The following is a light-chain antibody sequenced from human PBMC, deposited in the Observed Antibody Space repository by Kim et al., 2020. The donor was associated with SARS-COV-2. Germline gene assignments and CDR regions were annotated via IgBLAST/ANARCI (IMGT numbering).Light chain of an antibody. V-gene: IGLV1-44*01. CDR3: AAWDDSLNGRWV. J-gene: IGLJ3*02. CDR2: SNN. Sequence: QRVTISCSGSSSNIGSNTVNWYQQHPGTAPKLLIYSNNQRPSGVPDRFSGSKSGTSASLAISGLQSEDEADYYCAAWDDSLNGRWVFGGGTKVTVL. CDR1: SSNIGSNT.